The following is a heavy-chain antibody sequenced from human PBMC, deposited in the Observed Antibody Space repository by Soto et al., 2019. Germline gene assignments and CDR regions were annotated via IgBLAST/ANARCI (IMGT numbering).Heavy chain of an antibody. V-gene: IGHV3-23*01. CDR3: AKDLGTDDFWSAYYTYYYMDV. CDR1: GFTFSSYA. D-gene: IGHD3-3*01. Sequence: EVQLLESGGDLVQPGGSLRLSCAASGFTFSSYALNWLRQAPGKGLEWVSVISGSGDNTYYADSVKGRFTISRDNSKNTLYLQMNSLRAEDTAVYYWAKDLGTDDFWSAYYTYYYMDVWGKGTRVTVSS. CDR2: ISGSGDNT. J-gene: IGHJ6*03.